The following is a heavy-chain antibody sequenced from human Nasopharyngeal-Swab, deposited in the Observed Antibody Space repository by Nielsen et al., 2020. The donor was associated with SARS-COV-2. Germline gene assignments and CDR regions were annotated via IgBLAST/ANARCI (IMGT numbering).Heavy chain of an antibody. CDR1: GYSISSGYY. CDR3: ARRYGDFWSGHYFDY. D-gene: IGHD3-3*01. J-gene: IGHJ4*02. V-gene: IGHV4-38-2*01. Sequence: SETLSLTCAVSGYSISSGYYWGWIRQPPGKGLEWIGSIYHSGSTYYNPSLKSRVTISVDTSTNQFSLKLSSVTAADTAVYYCARRYGDFWSGHYFDYWGQGTLVTVSS. CDR2: IYHSGST.